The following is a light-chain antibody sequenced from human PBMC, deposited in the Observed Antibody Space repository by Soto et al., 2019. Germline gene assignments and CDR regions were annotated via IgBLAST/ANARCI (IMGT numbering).Light chain of an antibody. V-gene: IGKV3-11*01. CDR3: LQRSDWRT. CDR2: DAS. Sequence: EILLTQSPVSPSLSQGERSTLXXRASESIGRSLAWYQQRPGQAPRXLIYDASNRATGIPARFSGSGSGTDFTLTISRLEPEDFAVYYCLQRSDWRTFGRGTKVDIK. CDR1: ESIGRS. J-gene: IGKJ1*01.